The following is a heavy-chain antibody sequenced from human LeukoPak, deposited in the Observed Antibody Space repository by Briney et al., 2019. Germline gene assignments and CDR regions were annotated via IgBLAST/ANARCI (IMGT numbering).Heavy chain of an antibody. CDR2: ISAYNGNT. CDR3: ARDIELKGDFDY. J-gene: IGHJ4*02. CDR1: GYTFTGYY. V-gene: IGHV1-18*04. Sequence: ASVKVSCKASGYTFTGYYMHWVRQAPGQGLEWMGWISAYNGNTNYAQKLQGRVTMTTDTSTSTAYMELRSLRSDDTAVYYCARDIELKGDFDYWGQGTLVTVSS. D-gene: IGHD1-26*01.